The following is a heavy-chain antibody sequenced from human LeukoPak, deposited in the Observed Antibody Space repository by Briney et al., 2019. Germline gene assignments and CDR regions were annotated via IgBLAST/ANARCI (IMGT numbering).Heavy chain of an antibody. CDR3: ARSNYYFDY. D-gene: IGHD1-1*01. Sequence: WVRQPPGKGLEWIGEINHSGSTNYNPSLKSRVTISVDTSKNQFSLKLSSVTAADTAVYYCARSNYYFDYWGQGTLVTVSS. V-gene: IGHV4-34*01. J-gene: IGHJ4*02. CDR2: INHSGST.